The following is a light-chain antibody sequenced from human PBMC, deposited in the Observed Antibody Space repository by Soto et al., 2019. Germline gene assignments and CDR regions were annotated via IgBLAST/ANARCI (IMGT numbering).Light chain of an antibody. CDR1: NIGSKN. CDR3: QVWDSSTVV. J-gene: IGLJ2*01. Sequence: SSELTQPLSVSVALGQTARITCGGNNIGSKNVHWYQQKPGKAPVVVIYRDSNRPSGIPERFSGSNSGNTATLTISRAQAGDEADYYCQVWDSSTVVFGGGTKVTVL. V-gene: IGLV3-9*01. CDR2: RDS.